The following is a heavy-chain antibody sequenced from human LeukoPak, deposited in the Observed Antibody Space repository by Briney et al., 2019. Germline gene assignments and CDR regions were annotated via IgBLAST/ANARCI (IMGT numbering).Heavy chain of an antibody. D-gene: IGHD1-26*01. CDR2: IYYSGST. Sequence: PSETLSLTCTVSGGSISSSSYYWGWIRQPPGKGLEWIGSIYYSGSTYYNPSLKSRVTISVDTSKNQFPLKLSSVTAADTAVYYCAIAHDRTYSGSYLDYWGQGTLVTVSS. CDR1: GGSISSSSYY. CDR3: AIAHDRTYSGSYLDY. J-gene: IGHJ4*02. V-gene: IGHV4-39*01.